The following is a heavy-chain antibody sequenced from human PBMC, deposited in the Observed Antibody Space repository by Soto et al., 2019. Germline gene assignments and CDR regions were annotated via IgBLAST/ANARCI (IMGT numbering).Heavy chain of an antibody. J-gene: IGHJ6*03. CDR2: IIPILGIA. CDR3: AKSLLFVDHAYMDV. CDR1: GGTFSSYT. D-gene: IGHD2-15*01. Sequence: SVKVSCKASGGTFSSYTISWVRQAPGQGLEWMGRIIPILGIANYAQKFQGRVTITADRSTSTAYMELRSLRPEDTAVYYCAKSLLFVDHAYMDVSGKATTVTVSS. V-gene: IGHV1-69*02.